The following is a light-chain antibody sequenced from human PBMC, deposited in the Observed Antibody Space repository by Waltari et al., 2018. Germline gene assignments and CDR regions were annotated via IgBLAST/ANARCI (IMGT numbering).Light chain of an antibody. V-gene: IGKV3-15*01. CDR3: QQYNHWPRT. J-gene: IGKJ1*01. CDR2: DAS. CDR1: QSISTY. Sequence: ETVLTQSPATLSVSPGDRATLSCRASQSISTYLAWYQHRSGQAPRLLIHDASTTATGIPARFSGSGSGTDFTLTISGLQSEDFAVYYCQQYNHWPRTFGQGTKVDIK.